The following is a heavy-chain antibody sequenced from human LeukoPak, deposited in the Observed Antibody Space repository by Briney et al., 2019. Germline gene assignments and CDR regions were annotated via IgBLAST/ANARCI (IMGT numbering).Heavy chain of an antibody. CDR2: IYHSGST. CDR3: ARSKDILTGYCFDY. CDR1: GYSISSGYY. J-gene: IGHJ4*02. V-gene: IGHV4-38-2*02. Sequence: MPSETLSLTCTVSGYSISSGYYWGWIRQPPGQGLEWIGSIYHSGSTYYNPSLKSRVTISVDTSKNQFSLKLSSVTAADTAVYYCARSKDILTGYCFDYWGQGTLVTVSS. D-gene: IGHD3-9*01.